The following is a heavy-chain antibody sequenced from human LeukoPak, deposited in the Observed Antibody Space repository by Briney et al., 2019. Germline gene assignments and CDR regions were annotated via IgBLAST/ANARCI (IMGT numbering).Heavy chain of an antibody. J-gene: IGHJ4*02. V-gene: IGHV1-2*02. CDR2: IYPNSGAT. Sequence: AAVTVSCTASGYTFTGYYMHWVRQAPGQGIEWMGYIYPNSGATHYAQKFQGRVTMTMDTSTSTAYMKLSGLGSDDTAVYYCGTLLSNGPFDYWGQGSLVTVSS. CDR3: GTLLSNGPFDY. CDR1: GYTFTGYY.